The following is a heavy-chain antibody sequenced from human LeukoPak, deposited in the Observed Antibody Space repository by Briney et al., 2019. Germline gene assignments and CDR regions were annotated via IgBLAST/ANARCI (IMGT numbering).Heavy chain of an antibody. D-gene: IGHD2-2*02. CDR3: RVSYCGSPNCYTNLDY. V-gene: IGHV3-74*01. J-gene: IGHJ4*02. CDR1: GFTFSSYW. Sequence: QAGGSLRLSCAASGFTFSSYWMHWVRQAPGKGLVWVSRINSDGSSTSYADSVKGRFTISRDNAKNTLYLQMNSLRAEDTAVYYCRVSYCGSPNCYTNLDYWGQGTLVTVSS. CDR2: INSDGSST.